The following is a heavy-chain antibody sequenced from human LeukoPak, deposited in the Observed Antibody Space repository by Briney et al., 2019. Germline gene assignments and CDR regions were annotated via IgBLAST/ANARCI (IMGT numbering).Heavy chain of an antibody. CDR1: GFTFSSYA. D-gene: IGHD3-22*01. Sequence: PGGSPRLSCAASGFTFSSYAMSWVRQAPGKGLEWVSAISGSGGSTYYADSVKGRFTISRDNSKNTLYLQMNSLRAEDTAVYYCAKDQYYYDSSGYYQYYFDYWGQGTLVTVSS. CDR2: ISGSGGST. V-gene: IGHV3-23*01. CDR3: AKDQYYYDSSGYYQYYFDY. J-gene: IGHJ4*02.